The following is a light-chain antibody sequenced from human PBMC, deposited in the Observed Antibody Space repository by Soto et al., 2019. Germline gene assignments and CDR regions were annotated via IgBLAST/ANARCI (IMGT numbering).Light chain of an antibody. V-gene: IGKV3-11*01. CDR1: QSVSSY. CDR3: QQRGT. CDR2: DAS. J-gene: IGKJ1*01. Sequence: EIVLTQSPATLSLSPGERATLSCRASQSVSSYLAWYQQKPGQAPRLLIYDASNRATGIPARFSVSGSGTDFILTISSLEPEDFAVYYCQQRGTFGQGTKVDIK.